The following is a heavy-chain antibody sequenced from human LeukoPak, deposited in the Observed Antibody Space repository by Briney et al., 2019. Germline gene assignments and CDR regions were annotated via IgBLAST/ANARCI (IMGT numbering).Heavy chain of an antibody. V-gene: IGHV3-53*01. Sequence: PGGSLRLSCAASGFSVSLNYMNWVRQAPGKGLEWVSILYSGSDTYYADSVKGRFTISRDSSKNMLFLHMNSLRAEDTAVYYCARVGDHFHWYLDLRGRGTLVTVSS. J-gene: IGHJ2*01. D-gene: IGHD3-3*02. CDR3: ARVGDHFHWYLDL. CDR1: GFSVSLNY. CDR2: LYSGSDT.